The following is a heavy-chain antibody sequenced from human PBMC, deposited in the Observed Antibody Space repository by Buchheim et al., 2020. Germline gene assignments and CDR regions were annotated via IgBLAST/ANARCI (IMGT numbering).Heavy chain of an antibody. D-gene: IGHD3-22*01. V-gene: IGHV3-30-3*01. CDR3: ASDYYYDSSGYPKWFDP. CDR2: ISYDGSNK. J-gene: IGHJ5*02. CDR1: GFTFSSYA. Sequence: QVQLVESGGGVVQPGRSLRLSCAASGFTFSSYAMHWVRQAPGKGLEWVAVISYDGSNKYYADSVKGRFTISRDNSKNTLYLKMNSLRAEDTAVYYCASDYYYDSSGYPKWFDPWGQGTL.